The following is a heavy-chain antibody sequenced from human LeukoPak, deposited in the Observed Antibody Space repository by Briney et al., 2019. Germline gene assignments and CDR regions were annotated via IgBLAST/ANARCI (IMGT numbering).Heavy chain of an antibody. CDR2: ISGSGGST. CDR1: GFTFSSYA. V-gene: IGHV3-23*01. Sequence: GGSLRLSCAASGFTFSSYAMSWVRQAPGKGLEWVSAISGSGGSTYYADSVKGRFTISRDNSKNTLYLQMNSLRAEDTAVYYCAKDRNVDCSSTSCSSEFDYWGQGTLVTVSS. D-gene: IGHD2-2*01. J-gene: IGHJ4*02. CDR3: AKDRNVDCSSTSCSSEFDY.